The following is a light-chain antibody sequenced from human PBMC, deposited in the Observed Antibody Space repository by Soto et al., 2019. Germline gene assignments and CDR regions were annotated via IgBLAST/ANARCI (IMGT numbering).Light chain of an antibody. J-gene: IGKJ2*01. V-gene: IGKV4-1*01. Sequence: DIVMTQSPDSLTVSLGERATINCKSIQSVLMRSSNNAQLAWYQQKPGQPPKLLIHWASTRESGVPDRFSGSGSGTDFTLSISSMQGDEVAVFYCYQYYATPRFFGQGTKLQI. CDR1: QSVLMRSSNNAQ. CDR2: WAS. CDR3: YQYYATPRF.